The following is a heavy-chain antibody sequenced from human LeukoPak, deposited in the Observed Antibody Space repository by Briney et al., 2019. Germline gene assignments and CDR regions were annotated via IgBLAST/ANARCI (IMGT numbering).Heavy chain of an antibody. CDR3: VSPSSGSFDF. CDR1: GFTFSIYS. V-gene: IGHV3-21*01. CDR2: ITSSSNYI. J-gene: IGHJ5*01. Sequence: PGGSLRLSCAASGFTFSIYSMNWVRQAPGKGLEWLSSITSSSNYIYYADSVKGRFTISRDNAKHTLYLQMNGLRAEDTAVYYCVSPSSGSFDFWGQGTLLTVSS. D-gene: IGHD6-19*01.